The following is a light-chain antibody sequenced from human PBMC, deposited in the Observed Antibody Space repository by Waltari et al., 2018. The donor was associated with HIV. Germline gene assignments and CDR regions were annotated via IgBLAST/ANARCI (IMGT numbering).Light chain of an antibody. Sequence: DIQMTQSPSSLSASVGDRVTITGRASQTISSYLNCYQQPPGNAPLLLIYTASCLQSVLPSRCRGSGSGTDFTLTISSLQPDDFATYYCQQSYSTPPTFGGGTKVEIK. J-gene: IGKJ4*02. CDR2: TAS. V-gene: IGKV1-39*01. CDR3: QQSYSTPPT. CDR1: QTISSY.